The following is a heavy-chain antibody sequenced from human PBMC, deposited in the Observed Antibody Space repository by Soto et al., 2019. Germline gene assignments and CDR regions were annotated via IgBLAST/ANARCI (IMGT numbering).Heavy chain of an antibody. V-gene: IGHV4-31*03. CDR1: GGSISSGGYY. D-gene: IGHD3-10*01. CDR2: IYYSGST. CDR3: ARDCHGTGSYDYYCSDSIDI. J-gene: IGHJ6*02. Sequence: SETLSLTCIVSGGSISSGGYYWSWIRQHPGKGLEWIGYIYYSGSTYYNPSLKSRVTISVDTSKNQFTLKLSSVSAADTAVYYCARDCHGTGSYDYYCSDSIDIVGQEATVEVSS.